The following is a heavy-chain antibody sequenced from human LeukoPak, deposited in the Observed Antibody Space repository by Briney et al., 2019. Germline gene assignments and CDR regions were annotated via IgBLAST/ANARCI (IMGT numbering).Heavy chain of an antibody. V-gene: IGHV3-7*01. J-gene: IGHJ6*03. CDR3: ARIWFGESSHMDV. Sequence: PGGSLRLSCAASGFTFSSYWMSWVRQAPGKGLEWVANIKKDGSEKYYVDSVKGRFTISRDNAKTSLYLQMNSLRAEDTAVYYCARIWFGESSHMDVWGKGTTVTISS. D-gene: IGHD3-10*01. CDR2: IKKDGSEK. CDR1: GFTFSSYW.